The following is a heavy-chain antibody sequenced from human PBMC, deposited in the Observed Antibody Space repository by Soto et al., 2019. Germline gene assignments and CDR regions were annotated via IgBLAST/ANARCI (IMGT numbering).Heavy chain of an antibody. CDR2: VYYSGST. CDR3: ARGLEYSSPYFDY. D-gene: IGHD6-6*01. J-gene: IGHJ4*02. V-gene: IGHV4-59*08. CDR1: GGSISSNS. Sequence: SETLSLTCTVSGGSISSNSWSWIRQPPGEGLEWIGSVYYSGSTYYNPSLKSRVTISVDTSKNQFSLKLSSVTAADTAVYYCARGLEYSSPYFDYWGQGTLVTVSS.